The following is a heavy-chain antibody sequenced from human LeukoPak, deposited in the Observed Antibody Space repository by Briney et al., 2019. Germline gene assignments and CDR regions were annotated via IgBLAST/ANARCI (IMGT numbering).Heavy chain of an antibody. CDR2: ISSSSSYI. CDR1: GFTFSSYE. Sequence: GGSLRLSCAASGFTFSSYEMNWVRQAPGKGLEWVSSISSSSSYIYYADSVKGRFTISRDNAKNSLYLQMNSLRAEDTAVYYCARDSRNIGQNFDYWGQGTLVTVSS. CDR3: ARDSRNIGQNFDY. J-gene: IGHJ4*02. D-gene: IGHD2/OR15-2a*01. V-gene: IGHV3-21*01.